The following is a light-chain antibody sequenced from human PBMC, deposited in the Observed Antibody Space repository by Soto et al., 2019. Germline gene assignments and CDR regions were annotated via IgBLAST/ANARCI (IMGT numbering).Light chain of an antibody. CDR3: QQYDNLPIT. V-gene: IGKV1-5*01. Sequence: DIQMTQSPSTLSASVVDRVTITCRASQSITNRLAWYQQKPGKAPKVLIYDASNLESGVPSRFSGSGSGTDFTFTISSLQPEDIATYYCQQYDNLPITFGQGTRLEIK. CDR2: DAS. CDR1: QSITNR. J-gene: IGKJ5*01.